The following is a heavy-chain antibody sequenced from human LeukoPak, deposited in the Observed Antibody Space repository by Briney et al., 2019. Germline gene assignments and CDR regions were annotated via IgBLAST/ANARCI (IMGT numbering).Heavy chain of an antibody. CDR3: ARGFQAARRGSFWFDP. D-gene: IGHD6-6*01. Sequence: GASVKVSCKASGYTFTSYDINWVRQATGQGLEWMGWMNPNSGNTGYAQKFQGRVTITRNTSISTAYMELSSLRSEDTAVYYCARGFQAARRGSFWFDPWGQGTLVTVSS. CDR2: MNPNSGNT. J-gene: IGHJ5*02. CDR1: GYTFTSYD. V-gene: IGHV1-8*03.